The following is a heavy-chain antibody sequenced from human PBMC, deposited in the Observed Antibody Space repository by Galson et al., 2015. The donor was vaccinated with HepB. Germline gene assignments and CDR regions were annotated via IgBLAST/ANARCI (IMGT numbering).Heavy chain of an antibody. V-gene: IGHV1-69*06. Sequence: SVKVSCKASADIFNNHGINWVRRAPGQGLEWMGGIIPMIGSTKYAQKFQGRVTITADKSTNTAYMEMSSLSSEDTALYYCARAHIVVTEKSRFGAFDIWGQGTMVTVSS. CDR3: ARAHIVVTEKSRFGAFDI. CDR1: ADIFNNHG. J-gene: IGHJ3*02. D-gene: IGHD2-21*02. CDR2: IIPMIGST.